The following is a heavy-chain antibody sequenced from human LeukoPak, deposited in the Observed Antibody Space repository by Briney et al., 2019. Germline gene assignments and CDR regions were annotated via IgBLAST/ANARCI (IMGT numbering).Heavy chain of an antibody. V-gene: IGHV3-23*01. CDR1: GFTFSSYA. CDR2: ISGSGGST. D-gene: IGHD3-16*02. CDR3: AKDPGSGWGSYRSDY. J-gene: IGHJ4*02. Sequence: PGGSLRLSCAASGFTFSSYAMSWVRQAPGKGLEWVSAISGSGGSTYYADSVKGRFTISRDNSKNTLYLQMNSLRAEDTAVYYCAKDPGSGWGSYRSDYWGQGTLVTVSS.